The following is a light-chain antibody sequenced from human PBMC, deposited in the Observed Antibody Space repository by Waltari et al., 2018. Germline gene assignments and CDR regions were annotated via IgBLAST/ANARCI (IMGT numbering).Light chain of an antibody. CDR1: QSVDSFY. Sequence: IVMTQSPATLSVSPGERPTLSCRTSQSVDSFYIPWYQQKPGQAPRLIILGASSRATGVPDRFSGSGSGTHFTLTISRLEPEDFAVYYCQQYGAARYTFGPGTRLDLK. CDR3: QQYGAARYT. V-gene: IGKV3-20*01. J-gene: IGKJ3*01. CDR2: GAS.